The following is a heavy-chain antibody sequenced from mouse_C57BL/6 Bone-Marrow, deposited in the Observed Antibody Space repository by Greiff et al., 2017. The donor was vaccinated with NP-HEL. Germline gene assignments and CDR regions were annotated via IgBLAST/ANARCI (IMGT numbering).Heavy chain of an antibody. Sequence: VQLQQSGAELVRPGTSVKVSCKASGYAFTNYLIEWVKQRPGQGLEWIGVINPGSGGTNYNEKFKGKATLTADKSSSTAYMQLSSLTSEDSAVYFCARLLDYYGSSLWGQGTTLTVSS. CDR1: GYAFTNYL. CDR3: ARLLDYYGSSL. D-gene: IGHD1-1*01. CDR2: INPGSGGT. J-gene: IGHJ2*01. V-gene: IGHV1-54*01.